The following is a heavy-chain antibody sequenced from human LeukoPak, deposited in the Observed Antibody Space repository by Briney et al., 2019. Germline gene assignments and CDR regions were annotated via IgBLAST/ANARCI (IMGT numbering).Heavy chain of an antibody. Sequence: GGSLRLSCAASGFTVSSNYMSWVRQAPGKGREGVSVIYSDGSTDYADSVKGRFTISRDNSKNMVYLQMNTLRAEDTAVYYCARASSSWYGDYWGQGTLVTVSS. CDR2: IYSDGST. J-gene: IGHJ4*02. CDR1: GFTVSSNY. V-gene: IGHV3-53*01. CDR3: ARASSSWYGDY. D-gene: IGHD6-13*01.